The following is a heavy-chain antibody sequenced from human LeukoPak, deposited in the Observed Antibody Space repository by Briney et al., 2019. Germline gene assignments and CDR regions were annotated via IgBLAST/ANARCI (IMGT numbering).Heavy chain of an antibody. J-gene: IGHJ4*02. CDR1: GFIFSSYW. Sequence: GGSLRLSCAASGFIFSSYWMHWVRHAPGKGLVWVSRINSDGSGTSYADSVKGRFTISRDNAKDTLYLQMNSLRAEDTAVYYCARDPARYYDLWSGYYGVGVDYWGQGTLVTVSS. CDR2: INSDGSGT. D-gene: IGHD3-3*01. V-gene: IGHV3-74*01. CDR3: ARDPARYYDLWSGYYGVGVDY.